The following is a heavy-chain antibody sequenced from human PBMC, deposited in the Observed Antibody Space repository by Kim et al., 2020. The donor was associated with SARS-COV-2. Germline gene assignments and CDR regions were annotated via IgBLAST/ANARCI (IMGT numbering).Heavy chain of an antibody. CDR3: ARILGSWSTFYIQSYYYGMDV. J-gene: IGHJ6*02. CDR2: INRSGSA. CDR1: GESFNAYY. V-gene: IGHV4-34*01. D-gene: IGHD3-3*01. Sequence: SETLSLTCAVYGESFNAYYRTWIRQAPGKGLEWIGEINRSGSANYNASLKSRVTISVDTFKKQVSLKLTSVTAADTAVYYCARILGSWSTFYIQSYYYGMDVWGQGTTVTVSS.